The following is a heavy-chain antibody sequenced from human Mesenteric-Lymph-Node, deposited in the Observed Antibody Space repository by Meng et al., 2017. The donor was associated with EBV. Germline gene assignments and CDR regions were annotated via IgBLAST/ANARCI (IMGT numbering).Heavy chain of an antibody. J-gene: IGHJ4*02. D-gene: IGHD1-26*01. CDR3: ARSAGGDYFDY. CDR1: GGSIISGGYS. CDR2: IYHSGTT. Sequence: QVQLQESGSGPVRPSQTLSLTCAVSGGSIISGGYSWSWIRQAPGKGLEWIGFIYHSGTTYLNPSLRSRVNLSVDTSKNQFSLNLRSVSAADTAIYYCARSAGGDYFDYWGQGTLVTVSS. V-gene: IGHV4-30-2*01.